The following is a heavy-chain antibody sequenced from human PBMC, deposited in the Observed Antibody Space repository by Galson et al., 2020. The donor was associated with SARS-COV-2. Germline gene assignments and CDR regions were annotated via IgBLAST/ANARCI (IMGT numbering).Heavy chain of an antibody. CDR3: AGSDTYYGSGSYSNFDY. CDR1: GFPFSAYD. CDR2: IGTAGDT. V-gene: IGHV3-13*01. Sequence: GGSLRLSCAASGFPFSAYDMHWVRQATGKGLAWVSPIGTAGDTYYPGSVKGRFTISRENAKNSLYLQMNSLRAGDTAVYYCAGSDTYYGSGSYSNFDYWGQGTLVTVSS. D-gene: IGHD3-10*01. J-gene: IGHJ4*02.